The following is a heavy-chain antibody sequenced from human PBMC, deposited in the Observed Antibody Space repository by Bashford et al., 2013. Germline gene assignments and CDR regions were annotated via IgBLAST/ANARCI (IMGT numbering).Heavy chain of an antibody. Sequence: SETLSLTCAVSGGSFSDYSWSWIRQPPGKGLEWIGEINHSGSTNYSPSLKSRVTISIDTSKMQFSLNLTSVTAADTAVYYCVMGIFWPRAPFDIWGKGTLVTRLL. CDR3: VMGIFWPRAPFDI. J-gene: IGHJ3*02. V-gene: IGHV4-34*01. D-gene: IGHD2-15*01. CDR2: INHSGST. CDR1: GGSFSDYS.